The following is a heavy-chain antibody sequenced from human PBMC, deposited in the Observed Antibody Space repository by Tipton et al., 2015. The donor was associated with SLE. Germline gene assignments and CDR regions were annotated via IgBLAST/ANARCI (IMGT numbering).Heavy chain of an antibody. V-gene: IGHV3-23*01. D-gene: IGHD3-9*01. CDR1: GFTFSRYA. CDR3: ARGLVMGRYDAFDT. J-gene: IGHJ3*02. CDR2: ISGSGTYT. Sequence: SLRLSCAASGFTFSRYALSWVRQAPGKGLGWLSAISGSGTYTYYADSVKGRFTISRDNSKYTLYLQMNSLRADDTAVYFCARGLVMGRYDAFDTWGQGTMVTVSS.